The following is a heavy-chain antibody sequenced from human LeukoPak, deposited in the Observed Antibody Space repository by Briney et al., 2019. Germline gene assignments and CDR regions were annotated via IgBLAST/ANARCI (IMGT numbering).Heavy chain of an antibody. Sequence: GGSLRLSCAASGFTFRDYYMAWIRQAPGKGLEWVSHISSSVTTVYYADSVRGRFTLSRDNAKNSVSLQMNSLRAEDTALYYCARSTYSYGGLIDYWGQGTLVTVSS. CDR1: GFTFRDYY. J-gene: IGHJ4*02. D-gene: IGHD5-18*01. CDR3: ARSTYSYGGLIDY. CDR2: ISSSVTTV. V-gene: IGHV3-11*04.